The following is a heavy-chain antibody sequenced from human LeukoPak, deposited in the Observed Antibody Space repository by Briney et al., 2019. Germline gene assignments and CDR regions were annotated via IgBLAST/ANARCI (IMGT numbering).Heavy chain of an antibody. J-gene: IGHJ6*04. CDR2: ISYDGSNK. CDR1: GFTFGSY. Sequence: GGSLRLSCAASGFTFGSYVHWVRQAPGKGLEWVAVISYDGSNKYYADSVKGRFTISRDNSKNTLYLQMNSLRAEDTAVYYCARRQRLLWFGELLRDDYYGMDVWGKGTTVTVS. V-gene: IGHV3-30*04. CDR3: ARRQRLLWFGELLRDDYYGMDV. D-gene: IGHD3-10*01.